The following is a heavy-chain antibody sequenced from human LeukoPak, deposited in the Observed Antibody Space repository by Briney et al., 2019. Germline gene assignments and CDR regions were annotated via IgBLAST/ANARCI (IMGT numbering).Heavy chain of an antibody. V-gene: IGHV3-30-3*01. D-gene: IGHD2-2*01. J-gene: IGHJ4*02. CDR2: ISYDGSNK. Sequence: GRSLRLSCAASGFTFSSYAMHWVRQAPGKGLEWVAVISYDGSNKYYADSVKGRFTISRDNSKNTLYLQMNSLRAEDTAVYYCARADDVVVPAAMGYWGQGTLVTVSS. CDR1: GFTFSSYA. CDR3: ARADDVVVPAAMGY.